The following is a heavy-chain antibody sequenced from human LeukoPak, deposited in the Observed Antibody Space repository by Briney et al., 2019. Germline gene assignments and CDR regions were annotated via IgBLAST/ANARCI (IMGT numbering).Heavy chain of an antibody. CDR1: GGSFSGYY. CDR2: IYYSGST. D-gene: IGHD3-22*01. J-gene: IGHJ4*02. Sequence: SETLSLTCAVYGGSFSGYYWGWIRQPPGKGLEWIGSIYYSGSTYYNPSLKSRVTISVDTSKNQFSLKLSSVTAADTAVYYCARSLGYYDSSGYYYFDYWGQGTLVTVSS. V-gene: IGHV4-39*01. CDR3: ARSLGYYDSSGYYYFDY.